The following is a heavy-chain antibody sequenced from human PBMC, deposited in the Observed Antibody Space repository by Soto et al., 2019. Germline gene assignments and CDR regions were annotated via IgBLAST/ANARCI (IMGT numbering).Heavy chain of an antibody. J-gene: IGHJ4*02. D-gene: IGHD1-1*01. CDR3: ARKAWTRLDY. CDR2: VFHSGSV. Sequence: SATLSLTCGVSGGSLSTPVWWTWVRLTPGKGLEWIGEVFHSGSVNYNPSLQSRVTISVDKSTNHFSLRLTSVTAADTAVYYCARKAWTRLDYWGQGALVTVSS. V-gene: IGHV4-4*02. CDR1: GGSLSTPVW.